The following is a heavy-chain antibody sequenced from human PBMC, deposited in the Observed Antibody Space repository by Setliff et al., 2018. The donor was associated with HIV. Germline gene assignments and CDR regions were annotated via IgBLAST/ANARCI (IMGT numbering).Heavy chain of an antibody. Sequence: GESLKISCKGSGYSFTSYWIAWVRQMPGKGPEWMGIIYPGDSDNRYSPSFQGQVTIPADKFINTAYLQWSSLKASDTAMYYCAGLSVVTATRIYYFDYWGQGTLVTVS. V-gene: IGHV5-51*01. CDR1: GYSFTSYW. J-gene: IGHJ4*02. D-gene: IGHD2-21*02. CDR2: IYPGDSDN. CDR3: AGLSVVTATRIYYFDY.